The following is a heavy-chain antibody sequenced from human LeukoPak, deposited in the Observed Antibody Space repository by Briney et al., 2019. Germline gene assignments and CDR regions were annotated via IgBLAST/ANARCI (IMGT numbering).Heavy chain of an antibody. Sequence: SETLSLTCAVYGGSFSGYYWSWIRQPPGKGLEWIGYIYYSGSTNYNPSLKSRVTISVDTSKNQFSLKLSSVTAADTAVYYCARAGGYNQQFDYWGQGTLVTVSS. V-gene: IGHV4-59*01. CDR1: GGSFSGYY. D-gene: IGHD5-24*01. CDR3: ARAGGYNQQFDY. J-gene: IGHJ4*02. CDR2: IYYSGST.